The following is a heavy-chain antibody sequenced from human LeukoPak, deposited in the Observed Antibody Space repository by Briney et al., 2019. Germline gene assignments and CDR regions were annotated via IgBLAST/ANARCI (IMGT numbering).Heavy chain of an antibody. V-gene: IGHV3-23*01. Sequence: GGSLRLSCVASGFTFSSYAMSWVRQAPGKGLEWVSSICGSGGSTYYADSVKGRFTISRDNSKNTLYLQMKSLRAEDTAVYYCAKDLPDYYYDSSAYYYSPFDYWGQGTLVTVSS. CDR2: ICGSGGST. J-gene: IGHJ4*02. CDR1: GFTFSSYA. CDR3: AKDLPDYYYDSSAYYYSPFDY. D-gene: IGHD3-22*01.